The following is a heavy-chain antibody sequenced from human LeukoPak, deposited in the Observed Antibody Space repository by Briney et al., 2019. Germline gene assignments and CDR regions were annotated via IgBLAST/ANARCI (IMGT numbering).Heavy chain of an antibody. CDR3: ARDYSQHQLKHNWFDP. V-gene: IGHV1-18*01. D-gene: IGHD6-13*01. CDR1: GYTFTSYG. Sequence: GASVKVSCKASGYTFTSYGISWVRQAPGQGLEWMGWISAYNGNTNYAQKLQGRVTMTTDTSTSTAYMELRSLRSDDTAVYYCARDYSQHQLKHNWFDPWGQGTLVTVSS. J-gene: IGHJ5*02. CDR2: ISAYNGNT.